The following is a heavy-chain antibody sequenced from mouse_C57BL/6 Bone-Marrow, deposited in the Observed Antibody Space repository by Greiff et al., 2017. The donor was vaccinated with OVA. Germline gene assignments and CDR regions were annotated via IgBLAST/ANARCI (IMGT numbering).Heavy chain of an antibody. CDR2: MRSKSSNYAT. CDR3: VVYGNQGAMDY. D-gene: IGHD2-1*01. Sequence: EVKLMESGGGLVQPKGSLKLSCAASGFTFNTYAMHWVRQAPGKGLEWVARMRSKSSNYATYYADSVKDRFTISRDDSQSMLYLQMNNLKTEDTAMYYCVVYGNQGAMDYWGQGTSVTVSS. CDR1: GFTFNTYA. J-gene: IGHJ4*01. V-gene: IGHV10-3*01.